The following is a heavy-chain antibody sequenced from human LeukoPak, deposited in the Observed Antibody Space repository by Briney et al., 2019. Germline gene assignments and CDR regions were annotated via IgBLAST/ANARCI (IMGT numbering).Heavy chain of an antibody. V-gene: IGHV3-33*01. Sequence: GGSLRLSCAASGFTFSSYGMHWIRQAPGKGLEWVAVIWYDGSNKYYADSVKGRFTISRDNSKNTLYLQMNSLRAEDTAVYYCARDSRSTYYDYVWGSYRNKYYFDYWGQGTLVTVSS. J-gene: IGHJ4*02. CDR1: GFTFSSYG. CDR3: ARDSRSTYYDYVWGSYRNKYYFDY. D-gene: IGHD3-16*02. CDR2: IWYDGSNK.